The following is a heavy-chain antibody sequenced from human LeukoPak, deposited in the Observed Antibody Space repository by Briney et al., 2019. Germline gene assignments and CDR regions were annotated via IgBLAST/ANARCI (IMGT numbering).Heavy chain of an antibody. J-gene: IGHJ4*02. CDR3: ARVWRVGATIGHFDY. CDR1: GYTFTSYY. V-gene: IGHV1-46*01. D-gene: IGHD1-26*01. Sequence: ASVKVSCKASGYTFTSYYMHWVRQAPGQGLEWMGIINPSGGSTSYAQKFQGRVTMTRDMSTSTVYMELSSLRSEDTAVYYCARVWRVGATIGHFDYWGQATLVTVSS. CDR2: INPSGGST.